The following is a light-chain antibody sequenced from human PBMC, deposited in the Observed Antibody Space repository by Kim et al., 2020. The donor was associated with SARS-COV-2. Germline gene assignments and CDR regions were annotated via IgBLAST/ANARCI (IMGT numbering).Light chain of an antibody. CDR1: QSISSY. Sequence: DIQMTQSPSSLSASVGDRVTITCRASQSISSYLNWYQQKPGKAPKLLIYAASSLQSGVPSRFSGSGSGTDFTLTISSLQPEDFATYYCQQSYRHPGTFGGGTKVDIK. V-gene: IGKV1-39*01. CDR3: QQSYRHPGT. CDR2: AAS. J-gene: IGKJ4*01.